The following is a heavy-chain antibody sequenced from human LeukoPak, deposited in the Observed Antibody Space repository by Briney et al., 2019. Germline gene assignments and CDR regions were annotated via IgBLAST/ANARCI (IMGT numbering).Heavy chain of an antibody. J-gene: IGHJ4*02. CDR1: GFTFSSYA. D-gene: IGHD6-19*01. V-gene: IGHV3-30*04. Sequence: PGGSLRLSCAASGFTFSSYAMHWVRQAPGKGLEWVAVISYDGSNKYYADSVKGRFTISRDNSKNTLYLQMNSLRAEDTAVYYCARGGSSGPLGNWGQGTLVTVSS. CDR3: ARGGSSGPLGN. CDR2: ISYDGSNK.